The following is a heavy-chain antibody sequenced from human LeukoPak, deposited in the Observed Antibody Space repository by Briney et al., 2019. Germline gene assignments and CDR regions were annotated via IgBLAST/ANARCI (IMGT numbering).Heavy chain of an antibody. CDR2: ISAYNGNT. J-gene: IGHJ4*02. CDR3: ARVRYDFWSGYDLLDY. Sequence: ASVKVSCKASGYTFTSYGISWVRQAPGQGLEWMGWISAYNGNTNYAQKLQGRVTMTTDTSTSTAYMELRSLRSDDTAVYYCARVRYDFWSGYDLLDYWGQGTLVTFSS. V-gene: IGHV1-18*01. D-gene: IGHD3-3*01. CDR1: GYTFTSYG.